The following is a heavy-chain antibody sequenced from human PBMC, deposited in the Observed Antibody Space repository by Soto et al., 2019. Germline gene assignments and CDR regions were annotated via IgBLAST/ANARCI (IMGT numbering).Heavy chain of an antibody. V-gene: IGHV4-59*12. CDR1: GGSISTYY. J-gene: IGHJ4*02. Sequence: PSETLSLTCTVSGGSISTYYWTWIRQPPGKGLEWIGYIYYSGSTYYNPSLKSRVTISVDTSKNQFSLKLSSVTAADTAVYYCARAAMGGSSWPFDYWGQGTLVTVSS. CDR2: IYYSGST. CDR3: ARAAMGGSSWPFDY. D-gene: IGHD6-13*01.